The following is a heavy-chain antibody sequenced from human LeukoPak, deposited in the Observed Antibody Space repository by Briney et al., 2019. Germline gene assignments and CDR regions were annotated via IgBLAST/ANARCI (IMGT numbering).Heavy chain of an antibody. CDR2: IYYNGNT. CDR1: GGSISSSSYY. J-gene: IGHJ3*02. D-gene: IGHD7-27*01. V-gene: IGHV4-39*01. CDR3: ARFVTGDGAFDI. Sequence: SETLSLTCTVSGGSISSSSYYWGWIRQPPGKGLEWIGSIYYNGNTYYNPSLRGRVTISVDTSKNQFSLNLSSVTAADTAVYYCARFVTGDGAFDIWGQGTMVTVSS.